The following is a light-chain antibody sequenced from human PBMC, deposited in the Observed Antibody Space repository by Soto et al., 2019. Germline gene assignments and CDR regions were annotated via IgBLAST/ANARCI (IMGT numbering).Light chain of an antibody. V-gene: IGLV6-57*04. CDR1: SGSIVSSY. Sequence: NFMLTQPHSVSESPGKTVTISCTRSSGSIVSSYVQWYQQRPGSVPSIVIYEDRQRPSGVPDRFSGSIDSSSNSASLTISGLQTEDEADYYCQTYGSSNYMVFGGGTKVTVL. CDR3: QTYGSSNYMV. J-gene: IGLJ2*01. CDR2: EDR.